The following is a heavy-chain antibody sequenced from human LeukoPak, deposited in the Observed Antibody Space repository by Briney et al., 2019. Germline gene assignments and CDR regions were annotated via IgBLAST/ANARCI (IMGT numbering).Heavy chain of an antibody. J-gene: IGHJ4*02. V-gene: IGHV3-23*01. CDR3: AKGYYDYVWGGYYFDY. D-gene: IGHD3-16*01. CDR2: ISGSGGST. Sequence: GGSLRLSCAASGFTFSSYAMSWVRQAPGKGLEWVSAISGSGGSTYYADSVKGRFTISRDNSRDTLYLQMNSLRAEDTAVYYCAKGYYDYVWGGYYFDYWGQGTLVTVSS. CDR1: GFTFSSYA.